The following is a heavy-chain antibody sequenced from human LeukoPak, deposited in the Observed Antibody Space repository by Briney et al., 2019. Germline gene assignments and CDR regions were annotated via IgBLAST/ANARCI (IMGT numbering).Heavy chain of an antibody. CDR3: ARAGLSKGGFDY. Sequence: ASVKVSCKASGYIFTRYYLRWLRQAPGQGLDWMGIINPSGGSTSYVQKFQGRVTMTRDTSTSTVYMELSNLRSEDTAVYYCARAGLSKGGFDYWGQGTLVTISS. CDR1: GYIFTRYY. D-gene: IGHD5/OR15-5a*01. J-gene: IGHJ4*02. CDR2: INPSGGST. V-gene: IGHV1-46*03.